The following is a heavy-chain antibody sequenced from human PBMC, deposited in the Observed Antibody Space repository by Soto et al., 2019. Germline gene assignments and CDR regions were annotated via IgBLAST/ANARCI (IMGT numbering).Heavy chain of an antibody. V-gene: IGHV1-18*01. CDR1: GYTFTSYG. J-gene: IGHJ4*02. Sequence: ASVKVSCKASGYTFTSYGISWVRQAPGQGLEWMGWISAYNGNTNYAQKLQGRVTMTTDTSTSTAYMELRSLRSDDTAVYYCARYKFDFWSGYYNYFDYWGQGTLVTVPQ. CDR3: ARYKFDFWSGYYNYFDY. D-gene: IGHD3-3*01. CDR2: ISAYNGNT.